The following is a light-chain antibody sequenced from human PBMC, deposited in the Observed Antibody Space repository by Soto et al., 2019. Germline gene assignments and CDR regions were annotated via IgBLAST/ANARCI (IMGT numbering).Light chain of an antibody. CDR1: QDINSW. CDR2: IAS. CDR3: QQSKSCPLT. Sequence: DIQMTQSPSSVSASVGDRVTITCRASQDINSWLTWYQQKPGKAPKVLIYIASRLQPGVPSRFSGRGSGTDFSLTISNLQPEDFATYFCQQSKSCPLTFGGGTKVEIK. V-gene: IGKV1-12*01. J-gene: IGKJ4*01.